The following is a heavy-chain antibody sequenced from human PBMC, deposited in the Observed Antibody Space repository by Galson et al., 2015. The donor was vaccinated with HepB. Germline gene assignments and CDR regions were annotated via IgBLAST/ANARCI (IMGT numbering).Heavy chain of an antibody. CDR2: IDPNTGAT. CDR3: ARYRVVAAATPGFFDY. D-gene: IGHD2-15*01. Sequence: SVKVSCKAYGYSFTGYYLQWMRQARGQGPEWMGRIDPNTGATNYAQKFQGRVTLTRDTSITKAYMELSRRTSDDTAFYYCARYRVVAAATPGFFDYWGQGTRLTVSS. J-gene: IGHJ4*02. V-gene: IGHV1-2*06. CDR1: GYSFTGYY.